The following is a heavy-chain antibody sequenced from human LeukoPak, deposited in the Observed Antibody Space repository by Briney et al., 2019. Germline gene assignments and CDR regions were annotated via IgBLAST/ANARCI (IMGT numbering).Heavy chain of an antibody. V-gene: IGHV1-18*01. CDR1: GFTFTSYG. Sequence: ASVKVSCKASGFTFTSYGISWVRQAPGQGLEWMGWISAYNGNTNYAQKLQGRVTMTTDTSTSTAYMELRSLRSDDTAVYYCARAVLIFGVVCPPDYWGQGTLVTVSS. CDR2: ISAYNGNT. D-gene: IGHD3-3*01. CDR3: ARAVLIFGVVCPPDY. J-gene: IGHJ4*02.